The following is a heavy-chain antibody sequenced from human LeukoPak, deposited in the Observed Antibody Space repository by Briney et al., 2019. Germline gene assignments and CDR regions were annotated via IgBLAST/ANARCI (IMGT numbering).Heavy chain of an antibody. V-gene: IGHV3-23*01. CDR1: GFTFSTYD. J-gene: IGHJ1*01. Sequence: GGSLRLSCAASGFTFSTYDMRWVRQAPGKGLEWVSAITTDGRTYYADSVKGRSTISKDSSKNILYLQMNSLTVEDTAVYYCSKAALPAAGRVYFQHWGQGTLVTVSS. D-gene: IGHD6-13*01. CDR2: ITTDGRT. CDR3: SKAALPAAGRVYFQH.